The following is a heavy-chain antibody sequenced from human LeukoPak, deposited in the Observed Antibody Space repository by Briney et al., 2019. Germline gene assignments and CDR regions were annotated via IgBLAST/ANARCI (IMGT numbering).Heavy chain of an antibody. J-gene: IGHJ5*02. CDR1: GGSISSYY. D-gene: IGHD5-18*01. Sequence: SETLSFTGTGSGGSISSYYWSWIRQRPGNELKWCGYIYYSGSTNYKPSLKSRVTISVDTSKTQFSLKLSSVTAADTDVYYCARGDTAMVTNWFDPWGQGTLVTVSS. CDR3: ARGDTAMVTNWFDP. V-gene: IGHV4-59*01. CDR2: IYYSGST.